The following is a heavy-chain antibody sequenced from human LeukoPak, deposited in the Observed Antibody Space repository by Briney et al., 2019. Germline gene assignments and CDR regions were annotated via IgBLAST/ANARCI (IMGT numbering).Heavy chain of an antibody. D-gene: IGHD2-2*01. CDR2: IYYSGST. Sequence: SETLSLTCTVSGGSISSSSYYWGWIRQPPGKGLEWIGSIYYSGSTYYNPSLKSRVTISVDTSKNQFSLKLSSVTAADTAIYYCARQGTSDTSHFDYWGQGTLVTVSS. CDR1: GGSISSSSYY. J-gene: IGHJ4*02. V-gene: IGHV4-39*01. CDR3: ARQGTSDTSHFDY.